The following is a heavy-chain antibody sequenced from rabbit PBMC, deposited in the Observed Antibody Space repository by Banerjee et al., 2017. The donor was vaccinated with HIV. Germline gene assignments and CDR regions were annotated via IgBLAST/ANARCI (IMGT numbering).Heavy chain of an antibody. CDR1: GFSFSNKYV. V-gene: IGHV1S45*01. D-gene: IGHD4-1*01. CDR2: IYTGSSGST. Sequence: QEQLEESGGDLVKPEGSLTLTCTASGFSFSNKYVMCWVRQAPGKGLEWIACIYTGSSGSTDYANWAKGRFTISETSSTTVTLQMTSLTAADTATYFCVRDLAGVIGWNFNLWGQGTLVTVS. CDR3: VRDLAGVIGWNFNL. J-gene: IGHJ4*01.